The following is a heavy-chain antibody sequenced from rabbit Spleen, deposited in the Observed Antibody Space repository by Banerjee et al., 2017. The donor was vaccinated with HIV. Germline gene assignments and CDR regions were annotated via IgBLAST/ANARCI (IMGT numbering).Heavy chain of an antibody. Sequence: QSLEESGGDLVKPGASLTLTCTASGFIFTDSHIISWVRQAPGKGLEWIGHIYGGDGDTYFASWAKGRFTISKTSSSTVALKMTSLTAADTATYFCATGLTTSGLWGQGTLVTVS. D-gene: IGHD1-1*01. J-gene: IGHJ6*01. CDR2: IYGGDGDT. V-gene: IGHV1S40*01. CDR1: GFIFTDSHI. CDR3: ATGLTTSGL.